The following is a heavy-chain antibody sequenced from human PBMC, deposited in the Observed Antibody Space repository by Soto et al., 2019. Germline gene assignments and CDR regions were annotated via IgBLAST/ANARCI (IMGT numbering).Heavy chain of an antibody. J-gene: IGHJ6*01. CDR1: RYIFTNYG. Sequence: QVQLVQSGVEVREPGASVKVSCKAVRYIFTNYGVSWVRQAPGQGLEGMGWITTYNGNTEYAQKFQGRVTMTTDASTSTAYMELGSLRSDDTAIYYGARALTGHGMDVW. CDR3: ARALTGHGMDV. V-gene: IGHV1-18*01. CDR2: ITTYNGNT.